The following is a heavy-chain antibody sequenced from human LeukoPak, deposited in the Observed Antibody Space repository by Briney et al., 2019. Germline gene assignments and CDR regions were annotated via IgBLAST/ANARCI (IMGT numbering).Heavy chain of an antibody. CDR3: ARDYFGY. CDR2: IKQDGSEK. V-gene: IGHV3-7*01. CDR1: GFTFSPYW. Sequence: GGSLRLSCAASGFTFSPYWMSWVRQAPGKGLEWVANIKQDGSEKYYVDSVKGRFTISRDNAKNSLYLQMNSLRAEDTAVYYCARDYFGYWGQGTLVTVSS. J-gene: IGHJ4*02.